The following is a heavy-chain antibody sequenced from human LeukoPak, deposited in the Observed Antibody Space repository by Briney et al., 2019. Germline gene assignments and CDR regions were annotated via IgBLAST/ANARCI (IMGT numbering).Heavy chain of an antibody. Sequence: GGSLRLSCAASGFTFSRYWMHWVRQAPGKGLVWVSRINSDGSSTSYADSVKGRFTISRDNAKNTLYLQMNSLRAEDTAVHYCARVIGDYYDSSGYYYWGQGTLVTVSS. V-gene: IGHV3-74*01. CDR3: ARVIGDYYDSSGYYY. J-gene: IGHJ4*02. CDR1: GFTFSRYW. D-gene: IGHD3-22*01. CDR2: INSDGSST.